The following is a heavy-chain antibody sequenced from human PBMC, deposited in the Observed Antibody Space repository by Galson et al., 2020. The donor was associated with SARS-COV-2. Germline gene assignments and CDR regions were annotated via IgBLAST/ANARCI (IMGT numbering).Heavy chain of an antibody. V-gene: IGHV3-48*03. CDR2: ISKSGSTI. CDR3: ATDEAGVRDFDY. J-gene: IGHJ4*02. D-gene: IGHD3-10*01. CDR1: GFTLSGYE. Sequence: TGGSLRLSCAASGFTLSGYEMNWVRQAPGKGLEWVSYISKSGSTILYAGSVKGRFTISRDNAKNSLYLQMNSLRAEDTAVYYCATDEAGVRDFDYWGQGTLVTVSS.